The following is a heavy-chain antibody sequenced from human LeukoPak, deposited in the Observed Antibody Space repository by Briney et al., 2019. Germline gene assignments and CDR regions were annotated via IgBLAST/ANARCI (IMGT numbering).Heavy chain of an antibody. D-gene: IGHD2-2*01. CDR2: IDQDESDE. Sequence: GGSLRLSCAASGFTLSDYWMSWVRQAPGKGLEWVANIDQDESDENYVDSVKGRFTISRDNAKNSLYLQVNGLRAEDTAVYYCARDPNDYASPPDVWGKGTTVTVSS. CDR3: ARDPNDYASPPDV. CDR1: GFTLSDYW. J-gene: IGHJ6*04. V-gene: IGHV3-7*01.